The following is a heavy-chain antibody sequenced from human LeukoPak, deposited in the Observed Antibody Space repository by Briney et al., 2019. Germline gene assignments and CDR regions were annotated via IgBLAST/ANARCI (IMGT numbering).Heavy chain of an antibody. CDR2: IYYSGST. CDR1: GGSISSSSYY. V-gene: IGHV4-39*01. J-gene: IGHJ4*02. D-gene: IGHD3-9*01. CDR3: ASAFDILTGYYSY. Sequence: SETLSLTCTVSGGSISSSSYYWGWIRQPPGKGLEWIGSIYYSGSTYYNPSLKSRVTISVDTSKNQFSLKLSSVTAADTAVYYCASAFDILTGYYSYWGQGTLVTVSS.